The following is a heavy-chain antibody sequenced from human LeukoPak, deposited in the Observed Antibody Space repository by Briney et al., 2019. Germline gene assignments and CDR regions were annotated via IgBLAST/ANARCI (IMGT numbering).Heavy chain of an antibody. D-gene: IGHD6-19*01. Sequence: PGGSLRLSCAASGFTFSSYEMNWVRQAPGKGLEWVSYISSSGSTIYYADSVKGRFTISRDNAKNSLYLQMNSLRAEDTAVYYCARAGYSSGWYTPSIDYWGQGTLVTVSS. CDR1: GFTFSSYE. J-gene: IGHJ4*02. V-gene: IGHV3-48*03. CDR2: ISSSGSTI. CDR3: ARAGYSSGWYTPSIDY.